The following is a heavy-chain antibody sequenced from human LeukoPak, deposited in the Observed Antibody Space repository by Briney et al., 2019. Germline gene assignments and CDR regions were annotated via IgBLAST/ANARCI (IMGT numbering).Heavy chain of an antibody. Sequence: SETLSLTCTVSGGSISSYYWGWIRQPPGKGLEWIGSIYYSGSTYYNPSLKSRVTISVDTSKNQFSLKLSSVTAADTAVYYCARHGSSGYSPFDYWGQGTLVTVSS. J-gene: IGHJ4*02. D-gene: IGHD3-22*01. CDR3: ARHGSSGYSPFDY. V-gene: IGHV4-39*01. CDR2: IYYSGST. CDR1: GGSISSYY.